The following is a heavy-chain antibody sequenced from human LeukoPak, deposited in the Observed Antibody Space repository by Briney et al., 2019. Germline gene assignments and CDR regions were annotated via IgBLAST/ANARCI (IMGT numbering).Heavy chain of an antibody. V-gene: IGHV3-33*01. CDR1: GFTFSSYG. CDR3: ARGSATSHLDY. D-gene: IGHD2-2*01. Sequence: PGGSLRLSCAASGFTFSSYGMPWVRQAPGKGLEWVAVIWYDGSNKYYADSVKGRFTISRDNSKNTLYLQMNSLRAEDTAVYYCARGSATSHLDYWGQGTLVTVSS. CDR2: IWYDGSNK. J-gene: IGHJ4*02.